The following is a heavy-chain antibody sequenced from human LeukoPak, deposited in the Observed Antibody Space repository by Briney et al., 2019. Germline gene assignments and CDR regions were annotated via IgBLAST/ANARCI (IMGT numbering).Heavy chain of an antibody. CDR3: ASFLSSGYYQTWYDP. CDR2: INQDGSDK. D-gene: IGHD3-22*01. J-gene: IGHJ5*02. CDR1: GFTFSSYG. V-gene: IGHV3-7*01. Sequence: GRSLRLSCAASGFTFSSYGMHWVRQAPGKGLEWVARINQDGSDKYYVDSLKGRFTISRDNAKNSLYLQMNSLRAEDTAVYYCASFLSSGYYQTWYDPWGQGTLVTVSS.